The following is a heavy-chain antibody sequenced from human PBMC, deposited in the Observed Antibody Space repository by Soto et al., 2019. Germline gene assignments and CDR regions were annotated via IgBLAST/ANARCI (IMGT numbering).Heavy chain of an antibody. J-gene: IGHJ4*02. D-gene: IGHD3-10*01. CDR2: IYSTGST. CDR1: GGSISGYY. V-gene: IGHV4-4*07. CDR3: ARSFYYGSGSAHNDLGY. Sequence: QVQLQESGPGLVKPSETLSLTCTISGGSISGYYWNWIRQPAGKGLEWIGRIYSTGSTKFNPSLKSRVTMSVDTSKNQFSLKPTSVTAADTALYYCARSFYYGSGSAHNDLGYWGQGTLVTVSS.